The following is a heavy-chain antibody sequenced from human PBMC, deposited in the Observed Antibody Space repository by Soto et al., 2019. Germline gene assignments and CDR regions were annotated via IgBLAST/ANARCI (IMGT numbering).Heavy chain of an antibody. D-gene: IGHD2-2*01. CDR1: GGSITTYY. J-gene: IGHJ5*02. Sequence: SETLSLTCTVSGGSITTYYWTWLRQPPGKGLEWSGYIYYSGSTYYNPSRKSRVTISIDTSKNQLSLRLTSVTAADTAVYYCARRECSSASCYQSNWFDPWGQGTLVTVSS. CDR3: ARRECSSASCYQSNWFDP. CDR2: IYYSGST. V-gene: IGHV4-59*12.